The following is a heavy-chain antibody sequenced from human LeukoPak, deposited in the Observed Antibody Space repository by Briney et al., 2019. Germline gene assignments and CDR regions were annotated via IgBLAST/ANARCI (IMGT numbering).Heavy chain of an antibody. D-gene: IGHD3-22*01. J-gene: IGHJ4*02. V-gene: IGHV3-48*02. Sequence: PGGSLRLSCAASGFTFSSYSMNWVRQAPGKGLEWVSYISSSSSTIYYADSVKGRFTISRDNAENSLYLQMNSLRDEDTAVYYCARNYDSSGYYYVGVDYWGQGTLVTVSS. CDR3: ARNYDSSGYYYVGVDY. CDR1: GFTFSSYS. CDR2: ISSSSSTI.